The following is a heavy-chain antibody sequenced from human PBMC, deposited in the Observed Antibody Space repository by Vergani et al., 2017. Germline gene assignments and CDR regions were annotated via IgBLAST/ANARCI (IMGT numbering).Heavy chain of an antibody. Sequence: EVQLLESGGGLVQPGGSLRLSCAASGFTFSRYWMSWVRQAPGKGLEWGAKIKQDGSEKDYVDSVKGRFTIARDNAKNSLYLQMNSLRAEDTAVYYCASFGDPLYPYAYYFDYWGQGTLVTVSS. D-gene: IGHD3-16*02. CDR1: GFTFSRYW. CDR2: IKQDGSEK. CDR3: ASFGDPLYPYAYYFDY. J-gene: IGHJ4*02. V-gene: IGHV3-7*03.